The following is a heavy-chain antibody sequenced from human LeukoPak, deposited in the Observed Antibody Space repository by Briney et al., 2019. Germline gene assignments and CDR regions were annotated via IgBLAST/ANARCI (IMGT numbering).Heavy chain of an antibody. D-gene: IGHD5-12*01. V-gene: IGHV1-69*02. CDR2: IIPILGIA. CDR1: GYTFTGYY. J-gene: IGHJ4*02. CDR3: ARWDQVATADY. Sequence: SVKVSCKASGYTFTGYYMHWVRQAPGQGLEWMGRIIPILGIANYAQKFQGRVTITADKSTSTAYMELSSLRSEDTAVYYCARWDQVATADYWGQGTLVTVSS.